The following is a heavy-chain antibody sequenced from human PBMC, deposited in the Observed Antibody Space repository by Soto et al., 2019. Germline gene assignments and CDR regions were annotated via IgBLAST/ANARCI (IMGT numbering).Heavy chain of an antibody. CDR3: ARHHVNTMVRGVIITVWFAP. D-gene: IGHD3-10*01. V-gene: IGHV4-39*01. CDR1: GGSISSSSYY. J-gene: IGHJ5*02. CDR2: IYYSGST. Sequence: PSETLSLTCTVSGGSISSSSYYWGWIRQPPGKGLEWIGSIYYSGSTYYNPSLKSRVTISVETSKNQFSLKLSSVTAADTAVYYCARHHVNTMVRGVIITVWFAPWGQGTLVTVS.